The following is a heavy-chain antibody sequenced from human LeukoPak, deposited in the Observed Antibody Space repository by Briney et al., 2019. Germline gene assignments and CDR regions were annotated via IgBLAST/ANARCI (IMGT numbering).Heavy chain of an antibody. CDR3: ALYGGHSRGWFDP. CDR1: GGSISSYY. D-gene: IGHD4-23*01. J-gene: IGHJ5*02. Sequence: PSETLSLTCTVSGGSISSYYWSWIRQPPGEGLEWIGYVYHSGSTYYNPSLKSRVTISVDRSKDQFSLKLSSVTAADTALYYCALYGGHSRGWFDPWGQGTLVTVSS. CDR2: VYHSGST. V-gene: IGHV4-59*06.